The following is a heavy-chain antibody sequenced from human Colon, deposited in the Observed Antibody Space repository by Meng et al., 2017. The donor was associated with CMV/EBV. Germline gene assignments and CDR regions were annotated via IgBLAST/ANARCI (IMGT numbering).Heavy chain of an antibody. CDR3: AKGSEYFDFWSSSD. J-gene: IGHJ4*02. V-gene: IGHV3-15*01. Sequence: GESLKISCAASGFTFTNAWMNWVRQAPGKGLEWVGRIKTKTDGGTTDYAAPVKGRYTISRDNSKNTLYLQMDSLRGEDTAVYYCAKGSEYFDFWSSSDWGQGTLVTVSS. D-gene: IGHD3-3*01. CDR1: GFTFTNAW. CDR2: IKTKTDGGTT.